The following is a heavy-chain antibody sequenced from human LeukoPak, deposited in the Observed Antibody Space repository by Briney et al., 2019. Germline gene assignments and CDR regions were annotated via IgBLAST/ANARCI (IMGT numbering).Heavy chain of an antibody. Sequence: SEALSLTCTVSGGSISSGSYYWSWIRQPAGKGLEWIGRIYTSGSTNYNPSLKSRVTISVDTSKNQFSLKLSSVTAADTAVYYCAGKPRYCTNGVCTDYWGQGTPVTVSS. CDR3: AGKPRYCTNGVCTDY. CDR2: IYTSGST. CDR1: GGSISSGSYY. D-gene: IGHD2-8*01. V-gene: IGHV4-61*02. J-gene: IGHJ4*02.